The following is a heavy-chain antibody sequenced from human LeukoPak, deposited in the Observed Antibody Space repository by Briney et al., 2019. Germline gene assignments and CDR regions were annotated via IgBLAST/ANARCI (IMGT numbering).Heavy chain of an antibody. CDR2: IIPIFGTA. D-gene: IGHD3-22*01. Sequence: ASVKVSCKASGGTFSSYAISWVRQAPGQGLEWMGGIIPIFGTANYAQKFQGRVTITADESTSTAYMELSSLRSEDTAVYYCARDPGTYYYDSSGSSLDYWGQGTLVTVSS. CDR3: ARDPGTYYYDSSGSSLDY. V-gene: IGHV1-69*13. J-gene: IGHJ4*02. CDR1: GGTFSSYA.